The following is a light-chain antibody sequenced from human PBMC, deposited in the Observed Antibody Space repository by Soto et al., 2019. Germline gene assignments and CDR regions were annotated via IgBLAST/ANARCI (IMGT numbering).Light chain of an antibody. CDR3: ATWDDRLNDVL. J-gene: IGLJ2*01. Sequence: QSVLTQPPSASGTPGQRVTISCSGSRSNIGSTTVNWYQQLPGTAPKLLIYSNNQRPSGVPDRFSGSKSGTSASLAISGLQYEDEAHYYCATWDDRLNDVLFGGGTQLTVL. V-gene: IGLV1-44*01. CDR1: RSNIGSTT. CDR2: SNN.